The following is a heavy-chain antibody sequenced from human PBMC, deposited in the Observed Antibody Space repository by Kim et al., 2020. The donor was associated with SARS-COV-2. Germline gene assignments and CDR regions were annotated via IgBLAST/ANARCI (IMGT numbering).Heavy chain of an antibody. V-gene: IGHV3-23*01. D-gene: IGHD6-13*01. CDR3: ANPRQPDY. Sequence: EDTTSSADSVKGRLTISRDNSKNALYLQMSSLRAEDTAIYYCANPRQPDYWGQGTLVTVSS. CDR2: EDTT. J-gene: IGHJ4*02.